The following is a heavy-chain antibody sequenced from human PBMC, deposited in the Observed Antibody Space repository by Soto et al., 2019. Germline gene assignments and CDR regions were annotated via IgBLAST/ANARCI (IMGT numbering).Heavy chain of an antibody. D-gene: IGHD3-22*01. Sequence: EVQLLESGGGLVQPGGSLRLSCAASGFTFSSYAMSWVRQAPGKGLEWVSAISGSGGSTYYADSVKGRFTISRDNSKNTLYLQMNSLRADATAVYYYAKRDFYYDSSVYYGDWGQGTLVTVSS. CDR1: GFTFSSYA. V-gene: IGHV3-23*01. CDR2: ISGSGGST. CDR3: AKRDFYYDSSVYYGD. J-gene: IGHJ4*02.